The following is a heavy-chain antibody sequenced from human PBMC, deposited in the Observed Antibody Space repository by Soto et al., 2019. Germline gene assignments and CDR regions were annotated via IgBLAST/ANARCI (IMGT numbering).Heavy chain of an antibody. V-gene: IGHV4-59*01. D-gene: IGHD5-12*01. J-gene: IGHJ4*02. Sequence: TSETLSLTCAVSGGSITSNWWSWVRQPPGKGLEWIGNIHYNGNTKYNPSLKSRVTMSLDTSKNQFSLRLISVTAADTAKYFCAREGNLGRWLQPLDFWGQGTLVTVSS. CDR1: GGSITSNW. CDR3: AREGNLGRWLQPLDF. CDR2: IHYNGNT.